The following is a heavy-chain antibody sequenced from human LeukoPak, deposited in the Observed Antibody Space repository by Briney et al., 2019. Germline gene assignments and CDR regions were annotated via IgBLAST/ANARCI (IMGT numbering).Heavy chain of an antibody. CDR3: AKARGIVAAGTYYYGMDV. D-gene: IGHD6-13*01. CDR2: ISYDGSNK. CDR1: GFTFSSFG. J-gene: IGHJ6*02. V-gene: IGHV3-30*18. Sequence: PGGSLRLSCAASGFTFSSFGMHWVRQAPGKGLEWVAVISYDGSNKYYADSVKGRFTISRDNSKNTLYLQMNSLRAEDTAVYYCAKARGIVAAGTYYYGMDVWGQGTTVTVSS.